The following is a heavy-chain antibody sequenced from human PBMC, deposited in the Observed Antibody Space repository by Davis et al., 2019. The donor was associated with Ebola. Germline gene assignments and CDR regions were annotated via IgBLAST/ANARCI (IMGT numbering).Heavy chain of an antibody. Sequence: SETLSLTCAVSGGSSSGHYWIWIRQPPGKGLEYIGEINDSGSTNYHPSLKSRVTISVDTSKNQFSLKLTSVTAADTAVYYCARVYYDFWSGYYQYNWFDPWGQGTLVTVSS. CDR3: ARVYYDFWSGYYQYNWFDP. J-gene: IGHJ5*02. CDR2: INDSGST. D-gene: IGHD3-3*01. CDR1: GGSSSGHY. V-gene: IGHV4-34*01.